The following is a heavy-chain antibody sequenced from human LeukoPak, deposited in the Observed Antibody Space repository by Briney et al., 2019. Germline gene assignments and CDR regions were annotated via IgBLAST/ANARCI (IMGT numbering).Heavy chain of an antibody. V-gene: IGHV4-39*01. CDR3: ARHGERGYYYYMDV. Sequence: SETLSLTCTVSGGSISSGDYYWGWIRQSPGKGLEWIGSVFHTVITYYNPSLTSRLSISVDTSKNQFSLKLSSVTAADTAVYYCARHGERGYYYYMDVWGKGTSVTVSS. CDR1: GGSISSGDYY. CDR2: VFHTVIT. J-gene: IGHJ6*03. D-gene: IGHD1-26*01.